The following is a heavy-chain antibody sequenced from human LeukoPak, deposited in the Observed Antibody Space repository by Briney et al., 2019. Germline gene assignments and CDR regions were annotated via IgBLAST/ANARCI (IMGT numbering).Heavy chain of an antibody. Sequence: KPSETLSLTCTVSGGSISSYYWSWIRQPAGKGLEWIGRIYTSGSTNYNPSLKSRVTMSVDTSRNQFSLKLSSVTAADTAVYYCARYSNYEGGEVFDYWGQGTLVTVSS. D-gene: IGHD4-11*01. CDR1: GGSISSYY. CDR2: IYTSGST. CDR3: ARYSNYEGGEVFDY. J-gene: IGHJ4*02. V-gene: IGHV4-4*07.